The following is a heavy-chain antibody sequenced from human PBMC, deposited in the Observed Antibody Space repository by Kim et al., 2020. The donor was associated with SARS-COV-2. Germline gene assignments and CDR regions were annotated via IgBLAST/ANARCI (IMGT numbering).Heavy chain of an antibody. CDR1: GFTFSSYG. CDR2: ISYDGSNK. J-gene: IGHJ6*02. V-gene: IGHV3-30*18. D-gene: IGHD6-13*01. CDR3: AKDRSRAAAGTYLVYYYYGMDV. Sequence: GGSLRLSCAASGFTFSSYGMHWVRQAPGKGLEWVAVISYDGSNKYYADSVKGRFTISRDNSKNTLYLQMNSLRAEDTAVYYCAKDRSRAAAGTYLVYYYYGMDVWGQGTTVTVSS.